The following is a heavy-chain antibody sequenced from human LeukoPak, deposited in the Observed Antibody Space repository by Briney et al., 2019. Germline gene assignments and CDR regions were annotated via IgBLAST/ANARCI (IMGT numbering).Heavy chain of an antibody. J-gene: IGHJ6*03. Sequence: GGSLRLSCAASGFTFTTYSMNWVRQAPGKGLEWVAYLSSGHELYADSVKGRFTISRDNAKNSLYLQMNSLRAEDTAVYYCATYQGSNHEYYYYYYYMDVWGKGTTVTVSS. CDR1: GFTFTTYS. CDR2: LSSGHE. D-gene: IGHD4/OR15-4a*01. CDR3: ATYQGSNHEYYYYYYYMDV. V-gene: IGHV3-21*05.